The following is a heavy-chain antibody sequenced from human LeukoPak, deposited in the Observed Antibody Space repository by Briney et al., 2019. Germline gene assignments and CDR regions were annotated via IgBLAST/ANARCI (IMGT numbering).Heavy chain of an antibody. J-gene: IGHJ2*01. D-gene: IGHD2-21*02. V-gene: IGHV4-39*01. Sequence: PSETLSLTCTVSGGSITSSSYSWGWIRQPPGKGLEWIASIYYSGSTFHNPSLKSRVTISVDTSKNQFSLRLSSVTAADTAVYFCARQFCGGNCYLYWYFGLWGRGTLVTVSS. CDR1: GGSITSSSYS. CDR3: ARQFCGGNCYLYWYFGL. CDR2: IYYSGST.